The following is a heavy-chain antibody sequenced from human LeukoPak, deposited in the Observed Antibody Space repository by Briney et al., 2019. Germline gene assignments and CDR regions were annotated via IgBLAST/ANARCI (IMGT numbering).Heavy chain of an antibody. CDR3: ARDPYSSSWNFYFHYYYMDV. D-gene: IGHD6-13*01. CDR2: ISYDGTNK. J-gene: IGHJ6*03. Sequence: GGSLRLSCAASGFIFSTFAMHWVRQAPGKGLEWVAVISYDGTNKYYADSVKGRFSISRDNSKNTLNLRMNSLRAEDTAVYYCARDPYSSSWNFYFHYYYMDVWGKGTTVTVSS. CDR1: GFIFSTFA. V-gene: IGHV3-30*04.